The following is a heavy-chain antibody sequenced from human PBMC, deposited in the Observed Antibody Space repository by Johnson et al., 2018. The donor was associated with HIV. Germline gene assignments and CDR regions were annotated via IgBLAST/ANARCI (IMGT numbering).Heavy chain of an antibody. V-gene: IGHV3-33*08. Sequence: QMLLVESGGGLVQPGRSLRLSCAASGFTFSSYGMHWVRQAPGKGLEWVAVIWYDGSNKYYADSVKGRFTISRDNSKNTLYLQMNSLRAEDTAVYYCARVEPIRRAIDAFDIWGQGTMVTVSS. CDR2: IWYDGSNK. CDR3: ARVEPIRRAIDAFDI. CDR1: GFTFSSYG. J-gene: IGHJ3*02.